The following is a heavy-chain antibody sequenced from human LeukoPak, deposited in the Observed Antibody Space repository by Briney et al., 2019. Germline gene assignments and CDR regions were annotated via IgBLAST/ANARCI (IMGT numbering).Heavy chain of an antibody. V-gene: IGHV3-21*01. D-gene: IGHD3-3*01. CDR3: ARRPSLESGFDP. J-gene: IGHJ5*02. Sequence: GGSLRLSCVASGFTFSSYSMNWVRQAPGKGLEWVSVISSTSSYIDYADSAKGRFTISRDNAKNSLYLQMNSLKAEDTGIYYRARRPSLESGFDPWGQGTLVTVSS. CDR2: ISSTSSYI. CDR1: GFTFSSYS.